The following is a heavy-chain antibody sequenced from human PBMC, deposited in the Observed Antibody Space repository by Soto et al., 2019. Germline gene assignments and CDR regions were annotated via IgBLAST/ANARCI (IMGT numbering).Heavy chain of an antibody. V-gene: IGHV1-69*06. J-gene: IGHJ6*02. CDR2: IIPIFGTA. CDR1: GGTFSSYA. Sequence: GASVKVSCKASGGTFSSYAISWVRQAPGQGLEWMGGIIPIFGTANYAQKFQGRVTITADKSTSTAYMELSSLRSEDTAVYYCAKDLAARRYYYYYYGMDVWGQGTTVTVSS. D-gene: IGHD6-6*01. CDR3: AKDLAARRYYYYYYGMDV.